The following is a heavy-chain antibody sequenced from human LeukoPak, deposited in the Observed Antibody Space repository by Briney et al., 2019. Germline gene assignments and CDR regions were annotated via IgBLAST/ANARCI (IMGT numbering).Heavy chain of an antibody. Sequence: GSLRLSCAASGFTFSSHAMSWVRQAPGKGLEWVSAISGSGGSTYYADSVKGRFTITRDNSKNTLYLQMNSLRAEDTAVYYCAKEGEYYDSSGYFDYWGQGTLVTVSS. CDR1: GFTFSSHA. CDR3: AKEGEYYDSSGYFDY. J-gene: IGHJ4*02. D-gene: IGHD3-22*01. V-gene: IGHV3-23*01. CDR2: ISGSGGST.